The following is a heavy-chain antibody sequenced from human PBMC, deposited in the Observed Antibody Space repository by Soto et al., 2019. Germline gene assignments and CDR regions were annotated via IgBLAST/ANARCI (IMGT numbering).Heavy chain of an antibody. V-gene: IGHV1-69*01. J-gene: IGHJ5*01. CDR1: GGPFSSYA. D-gene: IGHD3-10*01. CDR3: AKVTSMVRGGIGNGFDT. CDR2: IIPMYGPA. Sequence: QVPLVQYGADGKKPVSSVTGSCKASGGPFSSYAIHWERQAPGQGLEWMGVIIPMYGPAKYAQRVHGRVMITADESTTNVYMELTSLTSQHTAVYYFAKVTSMVRGGIGNGFDTLLHGTMVTVTS.